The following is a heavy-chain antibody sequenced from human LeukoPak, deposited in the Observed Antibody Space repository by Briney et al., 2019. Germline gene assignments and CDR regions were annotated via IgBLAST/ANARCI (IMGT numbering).Heavy chain of an antibody. CDR2: ISAYNGNT. V-gene: IGHV1-18*01. D-gene: IGHD2-21*02. CDR3: ASGNGGDPIDQFDD. Sequence: ASVKVSCKASGYTFTSYGISWVRQAPGQGLEWMGWISAYNGNTNYAQKLQGRVTMTTDTSTRTAYMELRSLRSDETAVYYCASGNGGDPIDQFDDWGQGTLVTVSS. CDR1: GYTFTSYG. J-gene: IGHJ4*02.